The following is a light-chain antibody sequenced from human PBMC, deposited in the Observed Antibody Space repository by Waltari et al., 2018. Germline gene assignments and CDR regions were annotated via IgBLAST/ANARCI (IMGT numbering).Light chain of an antibody. CDR1: RPNIGAGSA. J-gene: IGLJ3*02. CDR2: GNT. CDR3: QSYDSSLSGSV. V-gene: IGLV1-40*01. Sequence: QSVLTQPPPVSGAPGQRVTISCTGSRPNIGAGSAVHWSQHLPETAPKLPIHGNTNRPSGVPDRFSGSKSGTSASLAITGLQAEDEADYYCQSYDSSLSGSVFGRGTKLTVL.